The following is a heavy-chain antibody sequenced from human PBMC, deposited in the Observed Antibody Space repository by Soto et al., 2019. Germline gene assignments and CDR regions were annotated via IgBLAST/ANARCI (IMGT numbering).Heavy chain of an antibody. V-gene: IGHV3-23*01. Sequence: GGSLRLSCAASGFSFSSYAMSWVRQAPGKGLERVSGISGSGDTTYYADSVKGRFTISRDNSKDTLYLQMNSLRAEDTAIFYCAKVPYGYWGQGTLVTVSS. CDR2: ISGSGDTT. CDR1: GFSFSSYA. J-gene: IGHJ4*02. D-gene: IGHD3-10*01. CDR3: AKVPYGY.